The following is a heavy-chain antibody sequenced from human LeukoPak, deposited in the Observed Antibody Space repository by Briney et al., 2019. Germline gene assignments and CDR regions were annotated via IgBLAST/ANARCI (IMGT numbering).Heavy chain of an antibody. V-gene: IGHV1-2*02. J-gene: IGHJ5*02. CDR2: INPNSGGT. CDR1: GYTFTSYY. CDR3: ARDNGTYQLLYWFDP. Sequence: ASVKVSCKASGYTFTSYYIHWVRQAPGQGLEWMGIINPNSGGTNYAQKFQGRVTMTRDTSISTAYMELSRLRSDDTAVYYCARDNGTYQLLYWFDPWGQGTLVTVSS. D-gene: IGHD2-2*01.